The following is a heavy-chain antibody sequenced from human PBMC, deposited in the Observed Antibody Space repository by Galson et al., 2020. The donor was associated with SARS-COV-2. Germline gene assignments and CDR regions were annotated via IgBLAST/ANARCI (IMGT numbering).Heavy chain of an antibody. Sequence: ASETLSLTCTVSGGSIRTHGYFWSWIRQHPGKGLEWLWYISFSGSTHYNPSLKSRVTISADMSKNQFSLNLKSVTAADTAVYYCTRVYYGSEGGDFWGQGTLVTVSS. D-gene: IGHD3-10*01. CDR2: ISFSGST. CDR1: GGSIRTHGYF. J-gene: IGHJ4*02. CDR3: TRVYYGSEGGDF. V-gene: IGHV4-31*03.